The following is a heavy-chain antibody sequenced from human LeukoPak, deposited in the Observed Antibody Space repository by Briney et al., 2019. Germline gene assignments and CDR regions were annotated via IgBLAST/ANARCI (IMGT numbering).Heavy chain of an antibody. Sequence: SETLSLTCAVYGGSFSGYYWGWIRQPPGKGLEWIGEINHSGSTNYNPSLKSRVTISVDTSKNQFSLKLSSVTAADTAVYYCARGLVGATYDAFDIWGQGTMVTVSS. CDR2: INHSGST. D-gene: IGHD1-26*01. V-gene: IGHV4-34*01. CDR3: ARGLVGATYDAFDI. CDR1: GGSFSGYY. J-gene: IGHJ3*02.